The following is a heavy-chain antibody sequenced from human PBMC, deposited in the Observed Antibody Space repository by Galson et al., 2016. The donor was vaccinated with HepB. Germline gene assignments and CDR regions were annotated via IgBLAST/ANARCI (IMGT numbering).Heavy chain of an antibody. CDR3: ARSTYSFHY. CDR2: TFSSGST. CDR1: GGSINSYY. Sequence: SETLSLTCSVSGGSINSYYWSWIRQPPGKGLEWIGFTFSSGSTKYNPSLRGRVILSVDTSKNQFSLKLTSVTAADTAMYYCARSTYSFHYWGQGILVTVSS. J-gene: IGHJ4*02. V-gene: IGHV4-59*01. D-gene: IGHD2-2*01.